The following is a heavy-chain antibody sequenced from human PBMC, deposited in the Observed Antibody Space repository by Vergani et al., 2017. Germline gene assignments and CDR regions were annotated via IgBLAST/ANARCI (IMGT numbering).Heavy chain of an antibody. V-gene: IGHV4-59*01. J-gene: IGHJ4*02. CDR1: GGSISSYY. Sequence: QVQLQESGPGLVKPSETLSLTCTVSGGSISSYYWSWIRQPPGKGLEWIGFIYYSGSTNYNPSLKSRVTISVDTSKNQFSLKLSSVTAADTAVYYCARDRRDLARAYFDYWGQGTLVTVSS. CDR3: ARDRRDLARAYFDY. D-gene: IGHD5-24*01. CDR2: IYYSGST.